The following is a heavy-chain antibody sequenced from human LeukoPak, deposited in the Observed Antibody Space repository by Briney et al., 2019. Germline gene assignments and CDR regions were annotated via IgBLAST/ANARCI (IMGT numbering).Heavy chain of an antibody. Sequence: GRSLRLSCAASGFTFVDYAMHWVRQAPGKGLEWVSGISWNSGSIGYADSVKGRFTISRDNAKNSLYLQMNGLRAEDTAVYYCARGVDVWGSYRQYYFDYWGQGTLVTVSS. CDR2: ISWNSGSI. CDR3: ARGVDVWGSYRQYYFDY. J-gene: IGHJ4*02. V-gene: IGHV3-9*01. D-gene: IGHD3-16*02. CDR1: GFTFVDYA.